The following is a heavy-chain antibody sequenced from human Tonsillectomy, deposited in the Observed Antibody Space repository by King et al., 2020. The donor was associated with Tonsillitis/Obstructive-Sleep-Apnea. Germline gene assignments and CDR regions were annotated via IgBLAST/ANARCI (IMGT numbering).Heavy chain of an antibody. CDR1: GFTFSSYA. Sequence: VQLVESGGGLVQPGGSLRLSCAASGFTFSSYAMSWVRQAPGKGLEWVSAFSGSGGSTYYADSVKGRFTISRDNSKNTLYLQMNSLRAEDTAVYYCAKDRRRITIFGVVRSFYMDVWGKGTTVTVSS. V-gene: IGHV3-23*04. CDR2: FSGSGGST. D-gene: IGHD3-3*01. CDR3: AKDRRRITIFGVVRSFYMDV. J-gene: IGHJ6*03.